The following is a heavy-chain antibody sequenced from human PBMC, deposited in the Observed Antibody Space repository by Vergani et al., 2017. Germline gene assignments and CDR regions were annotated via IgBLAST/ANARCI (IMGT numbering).Heavy chain of an antibody. CDR2: IYYSGST. V-gene: IGHV4-61*10. CDR1: GGSVSSGSYY. J-gene: IGHJ6*02. Sequence: QVQLQESGPGLVKPSETLSLTCTVSGGSVSSGSYYWSWIRQPAGKGLEWIGYIYYSGSTNYNPSLKSRVTISVDTSKNTFSLKLSSVTAADTAVYYCARGYTQSHGRDYYYYGMDVWGQGTTVTVSS. D-gene: IGHD5-12*01. CDR3: ARGYTQSHGRDYYYYGMDV.